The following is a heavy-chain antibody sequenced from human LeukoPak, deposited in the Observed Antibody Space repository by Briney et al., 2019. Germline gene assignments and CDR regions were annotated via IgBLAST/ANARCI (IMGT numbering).Heavy chain of an antibody. CDR2: INWNGGST. CDR1: GFNLEDYG. CDR3: ARSYDSSGYYFSPGGY. Sequence: GGSLRLSCAGPGFNLEDYGMTWVPQAPGKGLQWASGINWNGGSTGYADSVKGRFTISRDNAKNSLYLQMNSLRAEDTALYYCARSYDSSGYYFSPGGYWGQGTLVTVSS. J-gene: IGHJ4*02. V-gene: IGHV3-20*04. D-gene: IGHD3-22*01.